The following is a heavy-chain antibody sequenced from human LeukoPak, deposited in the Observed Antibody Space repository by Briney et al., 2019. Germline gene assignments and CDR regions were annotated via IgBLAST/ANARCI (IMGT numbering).Heavy chain of an antibody. CDR3: ARGRYGSVNWFDP. CDR1: GFTVSSNY. J-gene: IGHJ5*02. CDR2: IYSGGST. Sequence: GGSLRLSCAAPGFTVSSNYMSWVRQAPGKGLEWVSVIYSGGSTYYADSVKGRFTISRDNSKNTLYLQMNSLRAEDTAVYYCARGRYGSVNWFDPWGRGTRVTVSS. D-gene: IGHD3-10*01. V-gene: IGHV3-66*02.